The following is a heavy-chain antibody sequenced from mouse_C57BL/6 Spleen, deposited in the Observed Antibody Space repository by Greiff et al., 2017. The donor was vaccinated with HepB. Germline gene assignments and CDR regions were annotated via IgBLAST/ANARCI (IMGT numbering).Heavy chain of an antibody. CDR3: ARKGLDYGSSYDFDY. V-gene: IGHV1-69*01. CDR2: IDPSDSYT. CDR1: GYTFTSYW. J-gene: IGHJ2*01. D-gene: IGHD1-1*01. Sequence: QSCKASGYTFTSYWMHWVKQRPGQGLEWIGEIDPSDSYTNYNQKFKGKSTLTVDKSSSTAYMQLSSLTSEDSAVYYCARKGLDYGSSYDFDYWGQGTTLTVSS.